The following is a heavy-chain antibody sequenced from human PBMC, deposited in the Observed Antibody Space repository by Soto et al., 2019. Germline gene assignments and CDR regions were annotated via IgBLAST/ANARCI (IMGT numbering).Heavy chain of an antibody. CDR3: ARGSSGWYGGYYFDY. D-gene: IGHD6-19*01. J-gene: IGHJ4*02. Sequence: ASVKVSCKASGYTFTSYAMHWVRQAPGQRLEWMGWINAGNGNTKYSQKFQGRVTITRDTSASTAYMELSSLRSEDTAVYYCARGSSGWYGGYYFDYWGQGTLVTVSS. CDR1: GYTFTSYA. CDR2: INAGNGNT. V-gene: IGHV1-3*01.